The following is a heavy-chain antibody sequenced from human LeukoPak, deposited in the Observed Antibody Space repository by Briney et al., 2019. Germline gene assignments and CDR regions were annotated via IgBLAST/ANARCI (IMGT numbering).Heavy chain of an antibody. D-gene: IGHD3-22*01. J-gene: IGHJ4*02. V-gene: IGHV3-74*01. CDR2: INSDGSIT. Sequence: QPGGSLRLSCAASGFTFSNYWMHWVRQAPGKGLVWVSRINSDGSITSYADSVKGRFTISRDNAKNSLYLQMNSLRAEDTAVYYCARAGLYYYDSSGYSDYFDYWGQGTLVTVSS. CDR1: GFTFSNYW. CDR3: ARAGLYYYDSSGYSDYFDY.